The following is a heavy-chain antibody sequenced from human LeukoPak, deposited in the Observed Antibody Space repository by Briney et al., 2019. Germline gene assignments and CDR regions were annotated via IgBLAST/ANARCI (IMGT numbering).Heavy chain of an antibody. Sequence: ASVKVSCKVSGYTLTELSMHWVRQAPGKGLEWMGGFDPEDGETIYAQKFQGRVTMTEDTSTDTAYMELSSLRSEDTAVYYCATDTLLEDPDGYNSPHFDYWGQGTLVTVSS. J-gene: IGHJ4*02. CDR1: GYTLTELS. CDR2: FDPEDGET. CDR3: ATDTLLEDPDGYNSPHFDY. V-gene: IGHV1-24*01. D-gene: IGHD5-24*01.